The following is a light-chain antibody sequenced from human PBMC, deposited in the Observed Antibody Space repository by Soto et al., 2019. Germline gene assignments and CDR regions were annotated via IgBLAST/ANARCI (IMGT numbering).Light chain of an antibody. CDR1: SSDVGGYNY. CDR2: EVS. V-gene: IGLV2-14*01. Sequence: QSALTQPASVSGSPGQSFTISCTGTSSDVGGYNYVSWYQQHPGKDPKLMIYEVSNRPSGVSNRFSGSKSGNTASLTISGLQAEDEANYYCSSYTSSSTLLFGGGTKVTVL. J-gene: IGLJ2*01. CDR3: SSYTSSSTLL.